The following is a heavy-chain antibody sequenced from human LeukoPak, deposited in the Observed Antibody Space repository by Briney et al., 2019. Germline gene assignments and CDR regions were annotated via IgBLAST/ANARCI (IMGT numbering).Heavy chain of an antibody. J-gene: IGHJ4*02. V-gene: IGHV4-38-2*02. CDR1: GYSISSGYY. CDR2: IFYSGST. CDR3: ARVFGLRLGNDY. Sequence: NSSETLSLTCTVSGYSISSGYYWGWIRQPPGKGLEWIGNIFYSGSTYYSPSLKSRVTISLDTSKNQFSLKLSSVTAADTAVYYCARVFGLRLGNDYWGQGTLVTVSS. D-gene: IGHD5-12*01.